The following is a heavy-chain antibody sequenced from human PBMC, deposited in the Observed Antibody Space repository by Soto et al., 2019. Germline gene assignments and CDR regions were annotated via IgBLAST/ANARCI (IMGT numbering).Heavy chain of an antibody. D-gene: IGHD5-18*01. V-gene: IGHV3-64*01. CDR3: ARSGYSYGSDY. CDR1: GFIFSNYA. CDR2: INSNGGST. Sequence: EVQLVESGGGLVQPGGSLRLSCAASGFIFSNYAMNWVRQAPGKGLEYVSVINSNGGSTLYANSVKGRFTISRDNSKNMLYLEVDSLRPEDMGVYYCARSGYSYGSDYWGQGTLVTVSS. J-gene: IGHJ4*02.